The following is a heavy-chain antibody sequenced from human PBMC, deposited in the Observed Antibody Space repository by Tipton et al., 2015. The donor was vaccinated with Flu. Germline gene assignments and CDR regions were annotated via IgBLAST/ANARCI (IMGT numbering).Heavy chain of an antibody. V-gene: IGHV4-59*08. J-gene: IGHJ6*02. CDR1: GGSISRYF. CDR3: AAPHYEVPYGMGV. Sequence: TLSLTCTVSGGSISRYFWSWIRQPPGKGLEWIGYVYYSGSAKYNPSLKGRVTISLDTSKNQFSLTVTSVTAADTAVYYCAAPHYEVPYGMGVWGHGTTVTVSS. D-gene: IGHD3-3*01. CDR2: VYYSGSA.